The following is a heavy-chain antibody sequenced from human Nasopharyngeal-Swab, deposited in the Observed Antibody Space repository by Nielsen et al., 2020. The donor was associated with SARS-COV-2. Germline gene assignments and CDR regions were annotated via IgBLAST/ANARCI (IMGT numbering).Heavy chain of an antibody. J-gene: IGHJ6*02. CDR3: ARDLHCCGGSCYSYGMDV. V-gene: IGHV3-7*01. Sequence: GESLKISCAASGFTFSSYWMSWVRQAPGKGLEWVANIKQDGSEKYYVDSVKGRFTISRDNAKNSLYLQMNSLRAEDTAVYYCARDLHCCGGSCYSYGMDVWGQGTTVTVSS. CDR2: IKQDGSEK. D-gene: IGHD2-15*01. CDR1: GFTFSSYW.